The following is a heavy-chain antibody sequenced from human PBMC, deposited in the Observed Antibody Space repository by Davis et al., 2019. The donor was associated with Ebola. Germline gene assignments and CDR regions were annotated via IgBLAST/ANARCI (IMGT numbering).Heavy chain of an antibody. CDR3: ARAEGGLRYFDWHFDY. Sequence: SETLSLTCTVSGGSISSYYWSWIRQPPGKGLEWIGYIYYSGSTNYNPSLKSRVTISVDTSKNQFSLKLRSVTAADTAVYYCARAEGGLRYFDWHFDYWGQGTLVTVSS. D-gene: IGHD3-9*01. CDR2: IYYSGST. CDR1: GGSISSYY. V-gene: IGHV4-59*12. J-gene: IGHJ4*02.